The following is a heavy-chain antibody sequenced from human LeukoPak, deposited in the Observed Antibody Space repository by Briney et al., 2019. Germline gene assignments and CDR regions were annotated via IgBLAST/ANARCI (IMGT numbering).Heavy chain of an antibody. CDR3: ARDSDAETGWYYYGMDV. CDR1: GFTVSNNY. J-gene: IGHJ6*02. Sequence: GGSLRLSCAASGFTVSNNYINWVRQAPGKGLEWVSVIYSGGSTYYTDSVKGRFTISRDNSKNTLYLQMNSLRAEDTAVYYCARDSDAETGWYYYGMDVWGQGTTVTASS. CDR2: IYSGGST. D-gene: IGHD2-8*01. V-gene: IGHV3-53*01.